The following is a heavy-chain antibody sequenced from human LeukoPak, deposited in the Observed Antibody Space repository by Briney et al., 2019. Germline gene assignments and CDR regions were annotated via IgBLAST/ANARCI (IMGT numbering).Heavy chain of an antibody. D-gene: IGHD6-19*01. V-gene: IGHV1-2*06. CDR3: ARESSGWYSR. CDR1: GYTFTGYY. Sequence: ASEKVSCKASGYTFTGYYMHWVRQAPGQGLEWRGRINPNSGGTNYAQKFQGRVTMTRDTSISTAYMELSRLRSDDTAVYYCARESSGWYSRWGQGSLVTVSS. CDR2: INPNSGGT. J-gene: IGHJ4*02.